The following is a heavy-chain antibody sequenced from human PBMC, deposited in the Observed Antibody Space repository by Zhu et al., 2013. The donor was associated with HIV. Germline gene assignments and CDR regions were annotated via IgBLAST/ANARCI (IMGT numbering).Heavy chain of an antibody. Sequence: QVQLMQSGGEVKRPGSSVQVSCKASGYTFNMYAINWVRQAPGQGLEWMGMINLNDHNTNLAQKFHGRLTVTGDTATNTIYLDLNSLKFEDTAVYFCAREYHGGYFDYWAQGTLVTVSS. J-gene: IGHJ4*02. D-gene: IGHD3-10*01. CDR3: AREYHGGYFDY. V-gene: IGHV1-46*02. CDR1: GYTFNMYA. CDR2: INLNDHNT.